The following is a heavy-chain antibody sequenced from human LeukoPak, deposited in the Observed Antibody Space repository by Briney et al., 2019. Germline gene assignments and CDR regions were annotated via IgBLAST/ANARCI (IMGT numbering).Heavy chain of an antibody. V-gene: IGHV4-39*07. Sequence: SETLSLTCTVSGGSISSSSYYWGWIRQPPGKGLEWIGSIYYSGSTYYNPSLKSRVTISVDTSKNQFSLKLSSVTAADTAVYYCARVGTIFGAVDYYYMDVWGKGTTVTVSS. CDR3: ARVGTIFGAVDYYYMDV. J-gene: IGHJ6*03. CDR2: IYYSGST. D-gene: IGHD3-3*01. CDR1: GGSISSSSYY.